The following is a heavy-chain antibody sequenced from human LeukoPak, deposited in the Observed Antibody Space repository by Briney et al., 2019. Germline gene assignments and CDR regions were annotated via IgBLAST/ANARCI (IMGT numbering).Heavy chain of an antibody. Sequence: GGSLRLSCAASGFTFSSYAMHWVRQAPGKGLEYVSAISSNGGSTYYANSVKGRFTISRDNSKNTLYLQMGSLRAEDMAVYYCARVAIPYYYYYYTDVWGKGTTVTVSS. V-gene: IGHV3-64*01. CDR3: ARVAIPYYYYYYTDV. CDR1: GFTFSSYA. D-gene: IGHD2-21*01. J-gene: IGHJ6*03. CDR2: ISSNGGST.